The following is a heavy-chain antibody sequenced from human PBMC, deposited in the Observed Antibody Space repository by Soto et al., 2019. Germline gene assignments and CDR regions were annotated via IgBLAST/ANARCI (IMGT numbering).Heavy chain of an antibody. J-gene: IGHJ6*02. CDR3: AMDFYDSTGYHYYYSGMDV. D-gene: IGHD3-22*01. CDR1: GGSISSNGYY. V-gene: IGHV4-31*03. CDR2: IYFTGST. Sequence: SETLSLTCTVSGGSISSNGYYWSWVRQLPGKGLEWIGYIYFTGSTNYNPSLKSRVTISVDTSKNQFSLRLSSVTAADTAVYYCAMDFYDSTGYHYYYSGMDVWGQGTTVTVSS.